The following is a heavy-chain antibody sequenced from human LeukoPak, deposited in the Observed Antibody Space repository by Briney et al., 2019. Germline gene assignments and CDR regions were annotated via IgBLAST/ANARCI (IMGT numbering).Heavy chain of an antibody. Sequence: GASVKVSCKASGYTFTSYDINWVRQATGQGLEWMGWMNPNSGNTGYAQKLQGRVTMTTDTSTSTAYMELRSLRSDDTAVYYCARARITMIVVALPPRTSWFDPWGQGTLVTVSS. J-gene: IGHJ5*02. CDR3: ARARITMIVVALPPRTSWFDP. CDR1: GYTFTSYD. D-gene: IGHD3-22*01. V-gene: IGHV1-8*01. CDR2: MNPNSGNT.